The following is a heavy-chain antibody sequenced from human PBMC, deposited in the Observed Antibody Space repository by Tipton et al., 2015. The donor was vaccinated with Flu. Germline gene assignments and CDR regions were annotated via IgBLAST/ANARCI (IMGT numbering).Heavy chain of an antibody. J-gene: IGHJ3*01. CDR1: GYFFTSYW. D-gene: IGHD5-12*01. CDR3: ARRIVATIWAFDV. V-gene: IGHV5-51*03. CDR2: IHPDASDT. Sequence: QLVQSGAEVKKPGESLMISCKTSGYFFTSYWIAWVRQVPGKGLEWMGMIHPDASDTRYSPSFQGHVTMSADKSIRTAYLHVSSLKASDTAMYYCARRIVATIWAFDVWGKGTMVTVSS.